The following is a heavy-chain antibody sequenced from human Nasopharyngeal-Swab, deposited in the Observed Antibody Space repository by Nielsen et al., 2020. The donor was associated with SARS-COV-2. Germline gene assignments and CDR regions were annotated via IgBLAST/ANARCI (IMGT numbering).Heavy chain of an antibody. J-gene: IGHJ4*02. CDR1: GYTFSNYA. CDR2: IWYDGSNK. V-gene: IGHV3-33*03. Sequence: SLKISCTGSGYTFSNYAMSWVRQAPGQGLEWVAVIWYDGSNKYYADSVKGRVTISRDNSKNTLYLQINSLRADDTALYDCSDPPFSEYWGQGTLVTVSS. CDR3: SDPPFSEY.